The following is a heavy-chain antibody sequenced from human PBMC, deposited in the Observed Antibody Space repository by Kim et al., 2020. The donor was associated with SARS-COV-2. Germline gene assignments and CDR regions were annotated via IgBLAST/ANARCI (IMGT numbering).Heavy chain of an antibody. D-gene: IGHD3-3*01. V-gene: IGHV1-18*04. CDR1: GYTFTSYG. CDR3: ARDNRVTIFGVVIDYYYYYGMDV. Sequence: ASVKVSCKASGYTFTSYGISWVRQAPGQGLEWMGWISAYNGNTNYAQKLQGRVTMTTDTSTSTAYMELRSLRSDDTAVYYCARDNRVTIFGVVIDYYYYYGMDVWGQGTTVTVSS. CDR2: ISAYNGNT. J-gene: IGHJ6*02.